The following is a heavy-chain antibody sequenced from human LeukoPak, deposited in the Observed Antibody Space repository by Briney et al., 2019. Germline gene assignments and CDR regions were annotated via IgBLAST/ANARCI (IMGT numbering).Heavy chain of an antibody. V-gene: IGHV3-21*01. J-gene: IGHJ4*02. CDR3: ARDWSSGYDYAFDY. Sequence: GGSLRLSCAASGFTFSSYSMNWVRQAPGKGLEWVPSISSSSSYIYYADSVKGRFTISRDNAKNSLYLQMNSLRAEDTAVYYCARDWSSGYDYAFDYWGQGTLVTVSS. CDR2: ISSSSSYI. CDR1: GFTFSSYS. D-gene: IGHD5-12*01.